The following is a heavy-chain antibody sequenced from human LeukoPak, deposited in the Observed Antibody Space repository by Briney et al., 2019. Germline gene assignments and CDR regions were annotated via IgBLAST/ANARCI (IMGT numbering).Heavy chain of an antibody. CDR1: GGSINSYY. V-gene: IGHV4-59*08. J-gene: IGHJ4*02. CDR3: ARQSRGIAVAGLDY. D-gene: IGHD6-19*01. Sequence: SETLSLTCTVSGGSINSYYWTWIRQPPGKGLEWIGHIYYKGSTNYNPSLKSRVTISVDTSKNQFSLKLKSVTDADTAVYYCARQSRGIAVAGLDYWGQGTLVTVSS. CDR2: IYYKGST.